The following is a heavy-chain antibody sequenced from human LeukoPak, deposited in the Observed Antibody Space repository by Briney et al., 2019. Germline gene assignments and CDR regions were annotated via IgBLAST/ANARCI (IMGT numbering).Heavy chain of an antibody. D-gene: IGHD4-17*01. Sequence: PGGSLRLSCAASGFTFSSYGMHWVRQAPGKGLEWVAFIRYDGSNKYYADSVKGRFTISRDNSKNTLYLQMNSLRAEDTAVYYCAKGPTTVRSFDSWGQGTLVTVSS. CDR1: GFTFSSYG. CDR3: AKGPTTVRSFDS. J-gene: IGHJ5*01. CDR2: IRYDGSNK. V-gene: IGHV3-30*02.